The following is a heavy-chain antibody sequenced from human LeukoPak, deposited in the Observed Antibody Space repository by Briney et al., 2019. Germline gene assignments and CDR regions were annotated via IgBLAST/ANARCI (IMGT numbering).Heavy chain of an antibody. J-gene: IGHJ3*01. V-gene: IGHV5-51*01. CDR1: GYKFTSYW. CDR2: IYPGDSDT. D-gene: IGHD3-22*01. CDR3: ARTFSYDSRGVGHAFDV. Sequence: GGSLRLSCNGSGYKFTSYWIGWVRQVPGKGLEWMGIIYPGDSDTSYSPSFQGHVTMSADKSISTAYLQWRSLKASDTAMYYCARTFSYDSRGVGHAFDVWGRGTMVTVSS.